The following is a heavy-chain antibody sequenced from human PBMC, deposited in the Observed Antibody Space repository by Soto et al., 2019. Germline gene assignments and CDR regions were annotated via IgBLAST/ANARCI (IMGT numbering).Heavy chain of an antibody. Sequence: GESLKISWRGSGDSFTNYWIGWVRQMPGKGLEWMGIIYPGDSDTRYSPSFQGQVIISVDQSISTAYLQWSSLQASDTAMYYCARQDYNYAYFDFWGQGTLVTVSS. CDR1: GDSFTNYW. J-gene: IGHJ4*02. CDR3: ARQDYNYAYFDF. V-gene: IGHV5-51*01. D-gene: IGHD5-18*01. CDR2: IYPGDSDT.